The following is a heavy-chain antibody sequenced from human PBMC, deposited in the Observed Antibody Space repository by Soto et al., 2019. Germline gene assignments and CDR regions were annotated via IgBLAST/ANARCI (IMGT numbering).Heavy chain of an antibody. J-gene: IGHJ4*02. V-gene: IGHV3-21*01. CDR2: ISSSSSYI. CDR3: ETSSGSPRSNFDY. D-gene: IGHD1-26*01. Sequence: SGGSLRLSCAASGFTFSSYSMNWVRQAPGKGLEWVSSISSSSSYIYYADSVKGRFTISRDNAKNSLYLQMNSLRAEDTAVYYCETSSGSPRSNFDYWGQGTLVTVSS. CDR1: GFTFSSYS.